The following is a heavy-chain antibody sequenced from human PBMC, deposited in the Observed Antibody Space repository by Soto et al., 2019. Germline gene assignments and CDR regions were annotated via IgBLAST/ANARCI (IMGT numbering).Heavy chain of an antibody. V-gene: IGHV1-2*04. CDR1: GYTFTGYY. CDR3: ARTRARICSGGSCYDKGPTPYYYYGMDV. CDR2: INPNSGGT. D-gene: IGHD2-15*01. J-gene: IGHJ6*02. Sequence: QVQLVQSGAEVKKPGASVKVSCKASGYTFTGYYMHWVRQAPGQGLEWMGWINPNSGGTNYAQKFQGWVTMTRDTSISTAYMELSRLRCDDTAVYYCARTRARICSGGSCYDKGPTPYYYYGMDVWGQGTTVTVSS.